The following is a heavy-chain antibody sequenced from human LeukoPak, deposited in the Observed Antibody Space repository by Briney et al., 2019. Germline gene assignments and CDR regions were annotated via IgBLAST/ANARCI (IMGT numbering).Heavy chain of an antibody. V-gene: IGHV3-23*01. CDR3: AKGRRLTTVILPHSET. CDR1: GFTFISYA. CDR2: ISGSDNT. Sequence: PGGSLSLSFACSGFTFISYAMSYVGQAPGKGLEWVSAISGSDNTYDAESVKGRFTISRDNSKNTLYLQMNSLRAEDTAVYYCAKGRRLTTVILPHSETWGQGTLVTVSS. D-gene: IGHD4-11*01. J-gene: IGHJ5*02.